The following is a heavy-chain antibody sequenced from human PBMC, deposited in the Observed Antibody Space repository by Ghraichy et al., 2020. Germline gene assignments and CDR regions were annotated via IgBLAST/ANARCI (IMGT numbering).Heavy chain of an antibody. CDR2: IYYSGST. V-gene: IGHV4-59*08. Sequence: ETLSLTCTVSGGSISSYYWSWIRQPPGKGLEWIGYIYYSGSTNYNPSLKSRVTISVDTSKNQFSLKLSSVTAADTVVYYCARQIAARFDYWGQGTLVTVSS. CDR1: GGSISSYY. J-gene: IGHJ4*02. D-gene: IGHD6-6*01. CDR3: ARQIAARFDY.